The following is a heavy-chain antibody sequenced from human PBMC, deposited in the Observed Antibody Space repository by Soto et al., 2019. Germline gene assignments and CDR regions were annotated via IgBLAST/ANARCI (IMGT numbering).Heavy chain of an antibody. CDR3: GTVTTGY. V-gene: IGHV3-74*01. Sequence: EVQLVESGGGLVQPGGSLRLSCAASGFTLSSNWMQWVRQAPGKGLVWVSRINHDGSSTNYADSVKGRFSISRDNAKNTLYLEMNSLRDEDTAVYYCGTVTTGYWGQGTLVTVSS. CDR1: GFTLSSNW. D-gene: IGHD4-4*01. CDR2: INHDGSST. J-gene: IGHJ4*02.